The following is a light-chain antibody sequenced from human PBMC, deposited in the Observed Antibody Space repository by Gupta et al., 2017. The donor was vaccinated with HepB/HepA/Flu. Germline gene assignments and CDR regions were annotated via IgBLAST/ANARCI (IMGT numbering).Light chain of an antibody. CDR3: QAWDSSTVV. J-gene: IGLJ2*01. CDR1: KLGDKY. Sequence: SYELTQPPSVSVSPGPTASITCSGDKLGDKYACWYQQKPGQSPVLVIYQDIKRPSGIPERFSGSNSGNTATLTISGTQAMDEADYYCQAWDSSTVVFGGGTKLNVL. V-gene: IGLV3-1*01. CDR2: QDI.